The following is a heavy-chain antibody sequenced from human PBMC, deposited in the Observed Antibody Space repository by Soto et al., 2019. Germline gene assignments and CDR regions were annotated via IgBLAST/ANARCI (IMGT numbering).Heavy chain of an antibody. CDR2: ISASGGST. V-gene: IGHV3-23*01. CDR1: GFSITSFA. J-gene: IGHJ4*02. Sequence: PGGSLRLYCVASGFSITSFAMSWVRQAPGKGLEWASAISASGGSTYADSVKGRFTISRDNSKNTLYLQMNSLRVEDTAVYYCAKVLSSGSYSGALDYWGQGALVTVSS. CDR3: AKVLSSGSYSGALDY. D-gene: IGHD1-26*01.